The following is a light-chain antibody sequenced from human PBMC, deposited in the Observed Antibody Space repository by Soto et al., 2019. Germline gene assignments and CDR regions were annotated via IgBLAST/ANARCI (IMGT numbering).Light chain of an antibody. V-gene: IGKV1-27*01. CDR1: QGISDY. J-gene: IGKJ4*01. CDR3: QKYNSAPLT. CDR2: AAS. Sequence: DIQMTQSPSSLSASVGDRVTITCRASQGISDYLAWYQQKPGKVPKLLIYAASTLQSGVPSRFSGSGAGTELTLTISSLQTEDIATYYCQKYNSAPLTVGGGTKVEIK.